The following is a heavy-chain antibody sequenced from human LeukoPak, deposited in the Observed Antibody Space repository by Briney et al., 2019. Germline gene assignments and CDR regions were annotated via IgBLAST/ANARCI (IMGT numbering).Heavy chain of an antibody. V-gene: IGHV3-30*18. Sequence: PGRSLRLSCAASGFTFSSYGMHWVRQAPGKGLEWVAVISYDGSNKYYADSVKGRFTISRDNSKNTLYLQTNSLRAEDTAVYYCAKDDRSSGWPYYYYYYGMDVWGQGTTVTVSS. D-gene: IGHD6-19*01. CDR1: GFTFSSYG. J-gene: IGHJ6*02. CDR3: AKDDRSSGWPYYYYYYGMDV. CDR2: ISYDGSNK.